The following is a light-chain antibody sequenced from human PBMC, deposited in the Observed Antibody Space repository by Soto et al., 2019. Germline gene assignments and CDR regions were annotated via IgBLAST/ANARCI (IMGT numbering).Light chain of an antibody. CDR1: QSVTSK. J-gene: IGKJ5*01. CDR3: QQYGGSPIT. V-gene: IGKV3-20*01. CDR2: GAS. Sequence: EVVLTQSPGTLSLSPGDRATLSCGASQSVTSKLAWYQQKPGQAPWLLISGASNRATGIPDRFSGSGSGTDFTLTISRLEPDDFALYFCQQYGGSPITFGLGTRLEI.